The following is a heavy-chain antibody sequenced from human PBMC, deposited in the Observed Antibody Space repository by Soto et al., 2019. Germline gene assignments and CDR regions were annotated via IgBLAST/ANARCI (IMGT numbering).Heavy chain of an antibody. D-gene: IGHD3-22*01. CDR3: ARVPFYGSSGVFDY. Sequence: SETLSLTCTVSGGSVSSGSYYWSWIRQPPGKGLEWIGYIYYSGSTNYNPSLKSRVTISVDTSKNQFSLKLSSVTAADTAVYYCARVPFYGSSGVFDYWGQGTLVTVSS. V-gene: IGHV4-61*01. J-gene: IGHJ4*02. CDR1: GGSVSSGSYY. CDR2: IYYSGST.